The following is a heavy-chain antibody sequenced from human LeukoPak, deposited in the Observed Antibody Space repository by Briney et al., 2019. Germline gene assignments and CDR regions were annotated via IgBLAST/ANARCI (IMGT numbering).Heavy chain of an antibody. CDR3: ARGPGLLWFGESPMGFDP. CDR1: GGTFSSYA. J-gene: IGHJ5*02. Sequence: ASVKVSCKASGGTFSSYAISWVRQAPGQGLEWMGWINPNSGGTNYAQKFQGWVTMTRDTSISTAYMELSRLRSDDTAVYYCARGPGLLWFGESPMGFDPWGQGTLVTVSS. V-gene: IGHV1-2*04. D-gene: IGHD3-10*01. CDR2: INPNSGGT.